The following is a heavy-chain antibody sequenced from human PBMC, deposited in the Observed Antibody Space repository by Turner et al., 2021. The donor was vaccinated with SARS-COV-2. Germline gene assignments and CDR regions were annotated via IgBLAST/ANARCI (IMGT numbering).Heavy chain of an antibody. V-gene: IGHV3-30*18. CDR1: GFTFSVYG. CDR2: TSYDGSNK. J-gene: IGHJ4*02. D-gene: IGHD4-4*01. CDR3: AKQQGLYSNPMYYFDY. Sequence: VQLVESGGVLVQPGESLRTSCAASGFTFSVYGMHWVRQGPGKGLEWVAVTSYDGSNKNYADSVKGRFTISRDNSKNTLYLQMNSLRAEDTAVYYCAKQQGLYSNPMYYFDYWGQGTLVTVSS.